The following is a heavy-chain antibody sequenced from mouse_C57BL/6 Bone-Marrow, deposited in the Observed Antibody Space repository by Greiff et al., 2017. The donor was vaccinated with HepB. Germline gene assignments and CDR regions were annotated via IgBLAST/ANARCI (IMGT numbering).Heavy chain of an antibody. CDR3: ARTMITTVVATNYFDY. V-gene: IGHV1-39*01. CDR2: INPNYGTT. D-gene: IGHD1-1*01. J-gene: IGHJ2*01. CDR1: GYSFTDYN. Sequence: VHVKQSGPELVKPGASVKISCKASGYSFTDYNMNWVKQSNGKSLEWIGVINPNYGTTSYNQKFKGKATLTVDQSSSTAYMQLNSLTSEDSAVYYCARTMITTVVATNYFDYWGQGTTLTVSS.